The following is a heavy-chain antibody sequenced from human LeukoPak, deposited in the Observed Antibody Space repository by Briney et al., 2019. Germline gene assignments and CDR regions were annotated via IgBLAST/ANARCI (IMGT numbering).Heavy chain of an antibody. CDR3: ARDRTLVVPAAIHD. CDR2: ISSSSSYI. D-gene: IGHD2-2*02. Sequence: PGGSLRLSCAASGFTFSSYSMNWVRQAPGKGLEWVSSISSSSSYIYYADSVKGRFTISRDNAKNSLYLQMNSLRAEDTAVYYCARDRTLVVPAAIHDWGQGTLVTVSS. J-gene: IGHJ4*02. V-gene: IGHV3-21*01. CDR1: GFTFSSYS.